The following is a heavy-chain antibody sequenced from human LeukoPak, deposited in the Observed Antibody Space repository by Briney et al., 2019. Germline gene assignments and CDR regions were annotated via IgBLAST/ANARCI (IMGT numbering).Heavy chain of an antibody. V-gene: IGHV3-48*01. J-gene: IGHJ4*02. D-gene: IGHD2-2*01. CDR2: ISSSSSTT. CDR1: GFTFSSSA. Sequence: PGGSLRLSCAASGFTFSSSAMNWVRQAPGKGLEWVSYISSSSSTTYHADSVKGRFTISRDNAKNSLYLQMNSLRAEDTAVYYCASGCSTTSCRYGWGQGILVTVSS. CDR3: ASGCSTTSCRYG.